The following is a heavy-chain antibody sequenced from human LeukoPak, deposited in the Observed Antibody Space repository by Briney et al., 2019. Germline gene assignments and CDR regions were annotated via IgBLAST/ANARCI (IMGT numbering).Heavy chain of an antibody. Sequence: HSQTPSLTCTVSGGSLSSSDHYWSWIRQPPGKGLEWIAYIYYSGTTYYNPSLLRRVSISVDTSKSQFSLKLSSVTAADTAVYYCARGDCSSWSFKIWGQGTRVTVSS. V-gene: IGHV4-30-4*01. CDR2: IYYSGTT. CDR1: GGSLSSSDHY. J-gene: IGHJ4*02. D-gene: IGHD6-13*01. CDR3: ARGDCSSWSFKI.